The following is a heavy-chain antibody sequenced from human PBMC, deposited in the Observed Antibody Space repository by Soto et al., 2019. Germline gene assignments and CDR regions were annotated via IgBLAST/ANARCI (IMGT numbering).Heavy chain of an antibody. CDR2: INHSGST. CDR3: ARGRGFMSRNALDL. Sequence: QVQLQRWGAGLLRPSETLSLTCAVSGGSFRGYYWTWLRQSPGRGLEWIGEINHSGSTNSNPSLKSRLTISVDTSKTRCSMTLTSVTAADAAVYYCARGRGFMSRNALDLWGQGTRVIVSS. CDR1: GGSFRGYY. J-gene: IGHJ3*01. V-gene: IGHV4-34*01.